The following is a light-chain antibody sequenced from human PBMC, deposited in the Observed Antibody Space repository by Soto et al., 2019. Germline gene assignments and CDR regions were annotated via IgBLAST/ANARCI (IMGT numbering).Light chain of an antibody. CDR3: QQSYSSPAT. CDR1: QSISSF. Sequence: IQMSQSPSSLSASVGDRVTIICRASQSISSFLNWYQQKPGKAPKLLIFAAFSLQSGVPSRFSGSGSATEFTLTIGSLQPEDFATYYCQQSYSSPATFGGGTKVDIK. J-gene: IGKJ4*01. CDR2: AAF. V-gene: IGKV1-39*01.